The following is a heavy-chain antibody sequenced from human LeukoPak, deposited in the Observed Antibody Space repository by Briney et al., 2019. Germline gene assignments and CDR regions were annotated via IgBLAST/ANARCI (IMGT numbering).Heavy chain of an antibody. V-gene: IGHV1-18*01. Sequence: ASVKVSCKASGYTFTSYGISWVRQAPGQGLEWMRWISAYNGNTNYAQKLQGRVTMTTDTSTSTAYMELRSLRSDDTAVYYCAREFVVVPAAANDYWGQGTLVTVSS. D-gene: IGHD2-2*01. CDR3: AREFVVVPAAANDY. CDR2: ISAYNGNT. CDR1: GYTFTSYG. J-gene: IGHJ4*02.